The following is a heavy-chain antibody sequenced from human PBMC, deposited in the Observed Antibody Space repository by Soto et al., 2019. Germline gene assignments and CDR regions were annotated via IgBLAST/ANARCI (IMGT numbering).Heavy chain of an antibody. D-gene: IGHD2-21*02. CDR2: ISDSGNST. CDR3: ARDRYGDPLWGQDDFDY. V-gene: IGHV3-23*01. J-gene: IGHJ4*02. CDR1: GFTFASYA. Sequence: EAQLLESGGGLVQPGGSLRLSCAASGFTFASYAMSWVRQAPGKGLQWGSTISDSGNSTYSADSVKGRFTISRDNSKNTLYMQMNSLRAEHTAVYYCARDRYGDPLWGQDDFDYWGQGTLVTVSS.